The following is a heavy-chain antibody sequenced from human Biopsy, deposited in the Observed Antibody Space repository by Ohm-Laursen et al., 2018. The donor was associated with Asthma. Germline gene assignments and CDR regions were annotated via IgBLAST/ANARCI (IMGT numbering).Heavy chain of an antibody. CDR1: GFSFSNFA. J-gene: IGHJ3*02. D-gene: IGHD4-23*01. Sequence: GQTLSLTCAAPGFSFSNFAIHWVRQAPGKGLEWVGVISKDASTQDYADSVKGRFTMARDNSKNTLDLQMNSMREEEKAVYYCVREGKDDDVDIWGKG. CDR2: ISKDASTQ. CDR3: VREGKDDDVDI. V-gene: IGHV3-30*01.